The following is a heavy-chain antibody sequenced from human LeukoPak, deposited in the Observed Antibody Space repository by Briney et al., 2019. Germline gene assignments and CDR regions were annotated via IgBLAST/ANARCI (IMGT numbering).Heavy chain of an antibody. CDR1: GGSFSGYY. V-gene: IGHV4-34*01. CDR3: ARRPTQLLGEFDY. Sequence: SETLSLTCAVYGGSFSGYYWSWIRQPPGKGLEWIGEINHSGSTNYNPSLKSRVTISVDTSKNQSSLKLSSVTAADTAVYYCARRPTQLLGEFDYWGQGTLVTVSS. CDR2: INHSGST. D-gene: IGHD3-10*01. J-gene: IGHJ4*02.